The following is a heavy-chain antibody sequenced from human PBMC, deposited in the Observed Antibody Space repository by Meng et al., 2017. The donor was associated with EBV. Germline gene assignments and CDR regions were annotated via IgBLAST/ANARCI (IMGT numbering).Heavy chain of an antibody. D-gene: IGHD3-10*01. V-gene: IGHV1-69*01. CDR2: FLPRLGAP. Sequence: QWKLVPSAAEVKKPGSSVKVSCKTSGGPFRYYAISWVRQAPGQGLEWLGGFLPRLGAPNYAQKFHGRVKITADESTSTHYMDLSSLRSEDTAIYYCASESGRGYTPDYWGQGTLVTVSS. CDR1: GGPFRYYA. J-gene: IGHJ4*02. CDR3: ASESGRGYTPDY.